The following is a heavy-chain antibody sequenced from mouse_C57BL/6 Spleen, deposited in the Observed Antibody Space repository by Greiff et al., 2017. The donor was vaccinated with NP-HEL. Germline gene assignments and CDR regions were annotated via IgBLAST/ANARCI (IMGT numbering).Heavy chain of an antibody. D-gene: IGHD1-1*01. CDR2: IRNKANGYTT. Sequence: EVQRVESGGGLVQPGGSLSLSCAASGFTFTDYYMSWVRQPPGKALEWLGFIRNKANGYTTEYSASVKGRFTISRDNSQSILYLQMNALRAEDSATYYCASYYGSSYYAMDYWGQGTSVTVSS. V-gene: IGHV7-3*01. CDR1: GFTFTDYY. CDR3: ASYYGSSYYAMDY. J-gene: IGHJ4*01.